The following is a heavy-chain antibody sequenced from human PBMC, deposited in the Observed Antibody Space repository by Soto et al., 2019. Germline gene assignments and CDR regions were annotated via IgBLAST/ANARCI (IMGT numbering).Heavy chain of an antibody. V-gene: IGHV4-34*01. CDR2: INHSGST. Sequence: NPSETLSLTCAVYGGSFSGYYWSWIRQPPGKGLEWIGEINHSGSTNYNPSLKSRVTISVDTSKNQFSLKLSSVTAADTAVYYCARGSQLEAAVAGTAIDYWGQGNLVTVSS. J-gene: IGHJ4*02. CDR1: GGSFSGYY. CDR3: ARGSQLEAAVAGTAIDY. D-gene: IGHD6-19*01.